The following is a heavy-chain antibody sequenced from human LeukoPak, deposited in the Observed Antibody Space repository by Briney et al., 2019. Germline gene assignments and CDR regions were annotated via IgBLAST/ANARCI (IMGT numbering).Heavy chain of an antibody. Sequence: GASLKVSCKASGYTFKSYGIIWVRQAPGQGLEWMGWISGSSGRTQYAQKVQGRITMTRDTSTNTAYLQFWSLRFDDTAMYYCVRGQYGQEIDFWGQGTLVIVSS. CDR2: ISGSSGRT. D-gene: IGHD4-17*01. CDR3: VRGQYGQEIDF. J-gene: IGHJ4*02. CDR1: GYTFKSYG. V-gene: IGHV1-18*01.